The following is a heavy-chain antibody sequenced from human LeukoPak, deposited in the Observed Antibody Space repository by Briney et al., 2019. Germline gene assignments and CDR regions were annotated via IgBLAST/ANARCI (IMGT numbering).Heavy chain of an antibody. J-gene: IGHJ4*02. V-gene: IGHV4-34*01. Sequence: PSETLSLTCAVYGGSFTGYYWSWIRQPPGKGLEWIGEINHSGSTNYNPSLKSRVTISVDTSKNQFSLKLSSVPAADTAVYYCAIGYNDDPDYFDYWGQGTLVTVSS. D-gene: IGHD3-10*01. CDR3: AIGYNDDPDYFDY. CDR1: GGSFTGYY. CDR2: INHSGST.